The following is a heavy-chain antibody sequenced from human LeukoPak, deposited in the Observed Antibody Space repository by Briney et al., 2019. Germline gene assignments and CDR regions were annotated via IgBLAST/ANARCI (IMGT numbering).Heavy chain of an antibody. J-gene: IGHJ6*02. CDR1: GFTFSSYS. CDR2: ISSSSSYI. CDR3: ARDHLPAAPDSYYYYGMDV. D-gene: IGHD2-2*01. Sequence: GGSLRLSCAASGFTFSSYSMNWVRQAPGKGLEWASSISSSSSYIYYADSVKGRFTISRDNAKNSLYLQMNSLRAEDTAVYYCARDHLPAAPDSYYYYGMDVWGQGTTVTVSS. V-gene: IGHV3-21*01.